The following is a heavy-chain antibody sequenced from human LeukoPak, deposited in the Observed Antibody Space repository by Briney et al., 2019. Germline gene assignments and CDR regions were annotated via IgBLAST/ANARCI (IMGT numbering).Heavy chain of an antibody. CDR3: ARTSYGLPVLAYGMDV. Sequence: ASVKVSCKASGYTFTSYAMRWVRQAPGQRLEWMGWINAGNGNTKYSQKFQGRVTITRDTSASTAYMELSSLRSEDTAVYYCARTSYGLPVLAYGMDVWGQGTTVTVSS. CDR1: GYTFTSYA. CDR2: INAGNGNT. J-gene: IGHJ6*02. V-gene: IGHV1-3*01. D-gene: IGHD5-18*01.